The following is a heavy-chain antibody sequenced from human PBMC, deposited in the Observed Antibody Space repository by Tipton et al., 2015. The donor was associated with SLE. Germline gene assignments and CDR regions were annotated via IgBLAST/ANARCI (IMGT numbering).Heavy chain of an antibody. CDR2: INHSGST. J-gene: IGHJ4*02. D-gene: IGHD3-3*01. Sequence: TLSLTCAVYGGSFSGYYWTWIRQTPGKGLEWIGEINHSGSTNYNPSLKSRVTISVDMSKNQFSLKLSSVTAADTAVYYCARGILEWSDYWGQGTLVTVSS. CDR3: ARGILEWSDY. CDR1: GGSFSGYY. V-gene: IGHV4-34*01.